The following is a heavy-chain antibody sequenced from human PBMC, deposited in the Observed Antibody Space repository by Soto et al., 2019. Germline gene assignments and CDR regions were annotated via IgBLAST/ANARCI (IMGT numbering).Heavy chain of an antibody. CDR2: ISGGST. J-gene: IGHJ4*02. V-gene: IGHV3-23*01. CDR3: ARPWYSSSWPLFDY. Sequence: PGXSLRLSGAASGFSFSSYALSWFRQAPWKGLEWVSVISGGSTSYAQKFQGRVTMTRDTSTSTVYMELSSLRSEDTAVYYCARPWYSSSWPLFDYWGQGTLVTVSS. CDR1: GFSFSSYA. D-gene: IGHD6-13*01.